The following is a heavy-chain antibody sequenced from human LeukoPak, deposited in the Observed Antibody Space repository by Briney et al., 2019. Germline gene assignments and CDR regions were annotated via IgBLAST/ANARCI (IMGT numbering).Heavy chain of an antibody. D-gene: IGHD3-10*01. Sequence: GGSLRLSCVVSGFTVSSNYMNWVRQAPGKGLEWVSVIYSSGTTYYADSVKGRFTISRDNSKNTLYLQMNSLRAEDTAVYYCARDDGSGGPFDYWGQGTLVTVSS. V-gene: IGHV3-66*01. CDR3: ARDDGSGGPFDY. CDR2: IYSSGTT. CDR1: GFTVSSNY. J-gene: IGHJ4*02.